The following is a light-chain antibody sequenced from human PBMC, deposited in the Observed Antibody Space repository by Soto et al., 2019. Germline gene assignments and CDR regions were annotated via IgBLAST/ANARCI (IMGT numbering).Light chain of an antibody. CDR3: QQYHNWPPRYT. V-gene: IGKV3-15*01. CDR2: GAS. Sequence: EIVMTQSPASLSVSPGDGASLSCRASQTVASNVAWYQQKPGQGPRLLVHGASTRAAGVPARFSGSGSGTDFTLTISSLPSEDFAVYYCQQYHNWPPRYTFGQGTKLQIK. J-gene: IGKJ2*01. CDR1: QTVASN.